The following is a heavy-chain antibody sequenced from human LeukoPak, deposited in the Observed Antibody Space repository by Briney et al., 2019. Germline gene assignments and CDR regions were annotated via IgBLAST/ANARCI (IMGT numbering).Heavy chain of an antibody. J-gene: IGHJ3*02. CDR1: GGSISSSSYY. D-gene: IGHD1-26*01. CDR2: IYYSGST. CDR3: ASNGSYRLDFDI. V-gene: IGHV4-39*01. Sequence: SDTLSLTCTVSGGSISSSSYYWGWIRQPPGKGLEWIGSIYYSGSTDYTPSLRSRVTISVDTSKNQFSLKLSSVTAADTAVYYCASNGSYRLDFDIWGQGTMVTVSS.